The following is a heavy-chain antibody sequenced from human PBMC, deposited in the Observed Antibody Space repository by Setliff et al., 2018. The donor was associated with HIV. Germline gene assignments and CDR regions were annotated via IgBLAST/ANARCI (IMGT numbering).Heavy chain of an antibody. D-gene: IGHD6-6*01. CDR1: GGSISSYY. CDR3: ARVPPEYSSSSQAFDI. J-gene: IGHJ3*02. CDR2: IYTTGST. V-gene: IGHV4-59*01. Sequence: SETLSLTCIVSGGSISSYYWSWIRQPPGKGLEWIGYIYTTGSTNYNPSLTSRVTISVDTSKNKFSLKMRSVTAADTAVYYCARVPPEYSSSSQAFDIWGQGTKVTVS.